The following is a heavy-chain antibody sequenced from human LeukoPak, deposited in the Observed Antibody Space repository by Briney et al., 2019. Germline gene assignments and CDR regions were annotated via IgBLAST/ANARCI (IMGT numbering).Heavy chain of an antibody. Sequence: GGSLRLSCAASGFTFSSYAMHWVRQAPGKGLEWVAVISYDGSNKYYADSVKGRFTISRDNAKNSLYLQMNSLRAEDTAVYSCARDVVFDYWGQGTLVTVSS. V-gene: IGHV3-30*04. CDR1: GFTFSSYA. J-gene: IGHJ4*02. CDR2: ISYDGSNK. CDR3: ARDVVFDY.